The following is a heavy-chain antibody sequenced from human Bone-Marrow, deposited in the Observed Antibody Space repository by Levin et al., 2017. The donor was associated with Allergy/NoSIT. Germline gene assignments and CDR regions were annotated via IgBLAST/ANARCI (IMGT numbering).Heavy chain of an antibody. V-gene: IGHV4-59*01. Sequence: SQTLSLTCTVSGGSISSYYWSWIRQPPGKGLEWIGYIYYSGSTNYNPSLKSRVTISVDTSKNQFSLKLSSVTAADTAVYYCARRKKSAAFDIWGQGTMVTVSS. J-gene: IGHJ3*02. CDR2: IYYSGST. CDR1: GGSISSYY. CDR3: ARRKKSAAFDI.